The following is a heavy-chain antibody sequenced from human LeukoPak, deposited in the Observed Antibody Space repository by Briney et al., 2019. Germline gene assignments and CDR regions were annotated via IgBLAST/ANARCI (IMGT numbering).Heavy chain of an antibody. Sequence: PGGSLRLSCAASGFTFSSYGMHWVRQAPGKGLEWVAVIWYDGSNKYYADSVKGRFTISRDNSKNTLYLQMNSLRAEDTAVYYCAKDNYDSSGYYYNHAFDIWGQGTMVTVSS. CDR1: GFTFSSYG. J-gene: IGHJ3*02. CDR3: AKDNYDSSGYYYNHAFDI. CDR2: IWYDGSNK. V-gene: IGHV3-33*06. D-gene: IGHD3-22*01.